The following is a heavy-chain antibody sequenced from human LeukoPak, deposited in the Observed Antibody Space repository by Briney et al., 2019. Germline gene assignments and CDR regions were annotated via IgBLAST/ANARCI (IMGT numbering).Heavy chain of an antibody. D-gene: IGHD1-26*01. CDR2: IPYDGSSK. V-gene: IGHV3-30*18. CDR3: AKDRPLYSGSQHFDY. CDR1: GFTFSSYG. Sequence: GGSLRLSCAASGFTFSSYGMHWVRQAPGKGLEWVAVIPYDGSSKYYADSVKGRFTISRDNSKNTLYLQMNSLRAEDTAVYYCAKDRPLYSGSQHFDYWGQGTLVTVSS. J-gene: IGHJ4*02.